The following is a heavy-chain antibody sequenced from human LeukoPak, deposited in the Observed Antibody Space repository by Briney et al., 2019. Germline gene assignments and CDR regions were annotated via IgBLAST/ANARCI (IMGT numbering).Heavy chain of an antibody. V-gene: IGHV1-69*04. Sequence: SVKVSCKASVGTFTSYAISWVRQAPGQGLEWMGRIIPILGRTKYAQKFQGRVTITADKSTSTAYMELSSLRSEDTAVYYCARAPDHGIAVAGTGYWGQGTLVTASS. CDR3: ARAPDHGIAVAGTGY. CDR1: VGTFTSYA. D-gene: IGHD6-19*01. J-gene: IGHJ4*02. CDR2: IIPILGRT.